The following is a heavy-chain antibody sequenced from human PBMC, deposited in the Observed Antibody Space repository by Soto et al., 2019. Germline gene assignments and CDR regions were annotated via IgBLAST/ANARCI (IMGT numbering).Heavy chain of an antibody. J-gene: IGHJ4*02. D-gene: IGHD1-7*01. CDR2: ISYDGSNK. CDR1: GFTFSSYA. Sequence: QVQLVESGGGVVQPGRSLRLSCAASGFTFSSYAMHWVRQAPGKGLEWVAVISYDGSNKYYADSVKGRFTISRDNSKTTLYLQMNSLRAEDTAVYYCARAPLNYSGYFDYWGQGTLVTVSS. V-gene: IGHV3-30-3*01. CDR3: ARAPLNYSGYFDY.